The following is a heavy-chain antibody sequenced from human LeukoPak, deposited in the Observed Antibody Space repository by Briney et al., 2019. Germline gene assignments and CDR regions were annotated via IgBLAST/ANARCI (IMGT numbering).Heavy chain of an antibody. V-gene: IGHV1-46*01. D-gene: IGHD3-9*01. CDR2: INPNRGST. CDR3: ARVQGYFDWFFDY. CDR1: GYTFTSYY. Sequence: ASVKVSCKASGYTFTSYYMYWVRQAPGQGLEWMGIINPNRGSTSYAQKFQGRVTMTRDTSTSTVYMELSSLRSEDTAVYYCARVQGYFDWFFDYWGQGTLVTVSS. J-gene: IGHJ4*02.